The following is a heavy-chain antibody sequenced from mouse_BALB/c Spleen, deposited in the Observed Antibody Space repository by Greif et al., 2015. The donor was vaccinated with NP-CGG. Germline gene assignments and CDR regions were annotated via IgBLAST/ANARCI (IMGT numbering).Heavy chain of an antibody. CDR1: GYTFTSCW. Sequence: QVQLKESGAELAKPGASVKMSCKASGYTFTSCWMHWVKQRPGQGLEWIGYINPSTGYTEYNQKFKDKATLTADKSSSTAYMQLSSLTSEDSAVYYCAKIGLYGNYVSWFAYWGQGTLVTVSA. CDR3: AKIGLYGNYVSWFAY. V-gene: IGHV1-7*01. CDR2: INPSTGYT. J-gene: IGHJ3*01. D-gene: IGHD2-1*01.